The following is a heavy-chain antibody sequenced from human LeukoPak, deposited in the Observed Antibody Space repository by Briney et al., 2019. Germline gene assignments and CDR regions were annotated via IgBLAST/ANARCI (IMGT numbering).Heavy chain of an antibody. CDR3: ARVSPSSGWRRWFDP. CDR2: INPSGGST. V-gene: IGHV1-46*01. CDR1: GYTFTSYY. J-gene: IGHJ5*02. Sequence: ASVKVSCKASGYTFTSYYMHWVRQAPGQGLEWMGIINPSGGSTSYAQKFQGRVTMTRDTSTSTVYMELSSLRSEDTAVYYCARVSPSSGWRRWFDPWGQGTLVTVSS. D-gene: IGHD6-19*01.